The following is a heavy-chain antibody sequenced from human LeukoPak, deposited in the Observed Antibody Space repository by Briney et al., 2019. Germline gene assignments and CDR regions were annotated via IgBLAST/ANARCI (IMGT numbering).Heavy chain of an antibody. CDR2: ISGSGGST. J-gene: IGHJ4*02. D-gene: IGHD2-2*01. CDR1: GFTFSSYA. CDR3: AKAPLVVPAAAYFGY. Sequence: TGGSLRLSCAASGFTFSSYAMSWVRQAPGKGLEWVSAISGSGGSTYYADSVKGRFTISRDNSKNTLYLQMNSLRAEDTAVYYCAKAPLVVPAAAYFGYWGQGTLVTVSS. V-gene: IGHV3-23*01.